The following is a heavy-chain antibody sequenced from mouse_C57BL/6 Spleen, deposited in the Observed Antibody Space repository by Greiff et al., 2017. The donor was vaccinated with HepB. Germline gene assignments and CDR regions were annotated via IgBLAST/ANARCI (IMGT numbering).Heavy chain of an antibody. CDR3: IYYGSSDWYVDV. D-gene: IGHD1-1*01. CDR1: GFNIKDYY. J-gene: IGHJ1*03. V-gene: IGHV14-1*01. Sequence: EVQLQQSGAELVRPGASVKLSCTASGFNIKDYYMHWVKQRPEQGLEWIGRIDPEDGDTEYAPKFQGKATMTADTSSNTAYLQLSSLTSEDTAVYYCIYYGSSDWYVDVWGTGTTVTVSS. CDR2: IDPEDGDT.